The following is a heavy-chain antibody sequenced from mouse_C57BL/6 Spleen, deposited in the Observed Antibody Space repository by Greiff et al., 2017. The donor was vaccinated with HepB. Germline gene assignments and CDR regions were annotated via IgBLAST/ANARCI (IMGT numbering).Heavy chain of an antibody. V-gene: IGHV1-26*01. CDR3: ARYYDGYYGFAY. Sequence: EVQLQQSGPELVKPGASVKISCKASGYTFTDYYMNWVKQSHGKSLEWIGDINPNNGGTSYNQKVKGKATLTVDKSSSTAYMELRSLTSEDSAVYYCARYYDGYYGFAYWGKGTLVTVSA. J-gene: IGHJ3*01. CDR2: INPNNGGT. D-gene: IGHD2-3*01. CDR1: GYTFTDYY.